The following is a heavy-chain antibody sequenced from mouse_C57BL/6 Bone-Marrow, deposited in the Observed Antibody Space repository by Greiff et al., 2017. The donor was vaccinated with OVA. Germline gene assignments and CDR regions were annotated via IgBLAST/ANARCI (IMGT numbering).Heavy chain of an antibody. CDR3: ARRRIYDSYAMDY. CDR2: IYWDDDK. V-gene: IGHV8-12*01. Sequence: HVTLKESGPGILQSSQTLSLTCSFSGFSLSTSGMGVSWIRQPSGKGLEWLAHIYWDDDKRYNPSLKSRLTISKDTSRNQVFLKITSVDTADTATYYCARRRIYDSYAMDYWGQGTSVTVSS. CDR1: GFSLSTSGMG. J-gene: IGHJ4*01. D-gene: IGHD2-3*01.